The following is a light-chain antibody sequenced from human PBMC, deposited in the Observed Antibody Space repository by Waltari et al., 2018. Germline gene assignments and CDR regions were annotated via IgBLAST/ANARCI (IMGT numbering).Light chain of an antibody. CDR3: MQALQTPWT. V-gene: IGKV2-28*01. CDR2: LGS. J-gene: IGKJ1*01. CDR1: QSLLQGNGFSY. Sequence: DIVMTQSPLSLPVTPGEPASISCRSSQSLLQGNGFSYLDWYLQKPGQSPQLLIYLGSNRAAGGPDRFSGSGSGTDFTLKISRVEAEDVGVYYCMQALQTPWTFGQGTKVEIK.